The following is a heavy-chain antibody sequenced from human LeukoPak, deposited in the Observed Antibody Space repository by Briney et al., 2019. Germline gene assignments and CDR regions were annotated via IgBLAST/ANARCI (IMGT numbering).Heavy chain of an antibody. CDR3: ARDMDYYGSGNYYNSRWFDP. Sequence: TSQTLSLTCAISGDSVSNNSVAWNWIRHSTSRGLEWLGRTYYRSKWYNDYAVSVKGRITINPETAKNQFSLQLNSVTPEDTAVYYCARDMDYYGSGNYYNSRWFDPWGQGTLVTVSS. D-gene: IGHD3-10*01. CDR2: TYYRSKWYN. CDR1: GDSVSNNSVA. J-gene: IGHJ5*02. V-gene: IGHV6-1*01.